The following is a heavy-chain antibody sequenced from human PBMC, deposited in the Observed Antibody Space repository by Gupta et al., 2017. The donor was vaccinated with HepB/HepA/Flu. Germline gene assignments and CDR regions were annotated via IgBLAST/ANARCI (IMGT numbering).Heavy chain of an antibody. D-gene: IGHD5/OR15-5a*01. CDR1: GGSFSGYY. CDR2: VNPSGST. J-gene: IGHJ5*02. V-gene: IGHV4-34*02. CDR3: ARRLNWFDP. Sequence: QVQLQQWGAGLLRPSETLSLTFAVSGGSFSGYYWSWIRQPPGKGLEWIGDVNPSGSTIYNPSLESQVIMSVDLSKNQFALKVRSVTDADTAVYYCARRLNWFDPWGQGTLVTVSS.